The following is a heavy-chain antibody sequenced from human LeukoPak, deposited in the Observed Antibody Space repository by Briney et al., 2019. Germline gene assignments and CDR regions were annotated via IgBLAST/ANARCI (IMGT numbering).Heavy chain of an antibody. CDR3: ARQGFRRFDP. CDR2: TYYTSEWYN. CDR1: GDSVPSNRVA. J-gene: IGHJ5*02. D-gene: IGHD3-3*01. Sequence: SHTLSLTCAISGDSVPSNRVAWHWFRQSPSRGLEWLGRTYYTSEWYNDYAVSVKSRITVNPDTSKNQFSLHLNSVTPEDTAVYYCARQGFRRFDPWGQGTLVTVSS. V-gene: IGHV6-1*01.